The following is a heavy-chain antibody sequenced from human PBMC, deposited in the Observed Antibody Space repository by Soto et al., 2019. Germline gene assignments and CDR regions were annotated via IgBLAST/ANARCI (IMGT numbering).Heavy chain of an antibody. J-gene: IGHJ4*02. V-gene: IGHV3-23*01. CDR1: GFTFGSYA. CDR2: LYGNSGGI. D-gene: IGHD2-21*02. Sequence: PGGSLRLSCGASGFTFGSYAITWVRQAPWKGLESVAGLYGNSGGIQYADSVRGRFTIFRDNSNNIVFLHMRRLRVEDTALYFCEKDAVAGDGLSLMDHWGPGTLVTVYS. CDR3: EKDAVAGDGLSLMDH.